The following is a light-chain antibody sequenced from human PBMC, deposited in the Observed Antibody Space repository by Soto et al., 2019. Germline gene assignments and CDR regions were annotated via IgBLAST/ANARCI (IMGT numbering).Light chain of an antibody. V-gene: IGLV2-14*01. J-gene: IGLJ1*01. CDR3: SSYTSSSTPYV. CDR1: SSDVGGYNY. Sequence: QSVLTQPASVSGSPGQSINISFTGTSSDVGGYNYVSWYQQHPGKAPKLMIYQVSNRPSGVSNRFSGSKSGNTASLTISGLQAEDEADYYCSSYTSSSTPYVFGTGTKVTVL. CDR2: QVS.